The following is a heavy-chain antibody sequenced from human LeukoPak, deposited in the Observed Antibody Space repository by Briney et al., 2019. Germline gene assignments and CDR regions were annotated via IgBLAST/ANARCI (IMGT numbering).Heavy chain of an antibody. D-gene: IGHD1-1*01. Sequence: PGGSLRLSCAASGFTFSTHSMNWVRQAPGKGLEWVSYISHTGNDIYYGESVRGRFTISRDNAKNSLYLQMHTLRAEDTAVYYCAGDGTGVLPGDAFDIWSQGTMVTVSS. V-gene: IGHV3-21*05. J-gene: IGHJ3*02. CDR2: ISHTGNDI. CDR3: AGDGTGVLPGDAFDI. CDR1: GFTFSTHS.